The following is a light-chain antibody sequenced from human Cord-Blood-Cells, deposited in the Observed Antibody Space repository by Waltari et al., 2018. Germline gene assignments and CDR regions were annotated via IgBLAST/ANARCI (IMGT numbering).Light chain of an antibody. Sequence: SYVLTQPPSVSVAPGKTARITCGGNNIGSKSVHWYEQTPGQAPVLVIYYDSDRRSGIPERFSGSYAGHTATLTIVRGEACDEADYFCQGWDSSSDQVVFGGGTKLTDL. CDR1: NIGSKS. V-gene: IGLV3-21*04. CDR2: YDS. CDR3: QGWDSSSDQVV. J-gene: IGLJ2*01.